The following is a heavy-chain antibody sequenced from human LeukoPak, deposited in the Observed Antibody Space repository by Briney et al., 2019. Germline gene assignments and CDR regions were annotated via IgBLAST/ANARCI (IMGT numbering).Heavy chain of an antibody. D-gene: IGHD5-18*01. J-gene: IGHJ6*02. CDR2: ISGSGGTT. CDR1: GFTVSSNY. Sequence: GGSLRLSCAASGFTVSSNYMSWVRQAPGKGLEWVSVISGSGGTTYYADSVKGRFTISRDSSKNTLYLQMNSLRAEDTAVYYCAKAQAMADYYYYGMDVWGQGTTVTVSS. V-gene: IGHV3-23*01. CDR3: AKAQAMADYYYYGMDV.